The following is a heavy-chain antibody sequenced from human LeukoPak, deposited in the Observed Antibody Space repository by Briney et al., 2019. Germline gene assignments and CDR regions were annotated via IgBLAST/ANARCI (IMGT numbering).Heavy chain of an antibody. CDR3: ATIQFARTMSFDY. Sequence: GGSLRLSCAASGFIFSNFAVRWVREAPGKGLEWFAAISGSGGSTYYADSVKGRFTISRDNSKNTLYLQMNSLKSEDTAVYYCATIQFARTMSFDYWGQGTLVTVSS. V-gene: IGHV3-23*01. CDR2: ISGSGGST. D-gene: IGHD5-24*01. J-gene: IGHJ4*02. CDR1: GFIFSNFA.